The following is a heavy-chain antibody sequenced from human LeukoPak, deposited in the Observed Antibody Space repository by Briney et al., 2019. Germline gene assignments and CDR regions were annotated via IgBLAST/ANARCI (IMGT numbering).Heavy chain of an antibody. Sequence: GGSLRLSCAASGFTFSTYGMHWVRQAPGKGLEWVAFIRSDGSIKYYPDSVKGRFTISRDNSKNTLYLQMSSLRIEDTAVYYCAKDLPAAYFDYWGQGTLVTISS. D-gene: IGHD2-15*01. V-gene: IGHV3-30*02. CDR2: IRSDGSIK. CDR1: GFTFSTYG. CDR3: AKDLPAAYFDY. J-gene: IGHJ4*02.